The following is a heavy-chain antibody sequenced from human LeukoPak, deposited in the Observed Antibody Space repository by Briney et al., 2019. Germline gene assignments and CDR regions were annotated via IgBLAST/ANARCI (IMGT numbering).Heavy chain of an antibody. CDR3: AKDRGFGEFLGYDP. V-gene: IGHV3-23*01. CDR2: ISGSGGST. Sequence: GAPLRLSCAASGFTFSSYAMSWVRQAPGKGLEWVSAISGSGGSTYYADSVKGRFTISRDNSKNTLYLQMNSLRAEDTAVYYCAKDRGFGEFLGYDPWGQGTLVTVSS. J-gene: IGHJ5*02. CDR1: GFTFSSYA. D-gene: IGHD3-10*01.